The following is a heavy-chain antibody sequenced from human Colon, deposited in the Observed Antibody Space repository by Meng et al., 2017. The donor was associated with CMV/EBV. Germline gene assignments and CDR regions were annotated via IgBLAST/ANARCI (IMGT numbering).Heavy chain of an antibody. D-gene: IGHD2-15*01. J-gene: IGHJ3*01. CDR1: GGTFSSYA. V-gene: IGHV1-69*10. Sequence: SVKVSCKASGGTFSSYAISWVRQAPGQGLEWMGGIIPILGIANYAQKFQGRVTITADKSTSTAYMELESLRSDDTAVYYCARDGLYSDAFDVWGQGTMVTVSS. CDR2: IIPILGIA. CDR3: ARDGLYSDAFDV.